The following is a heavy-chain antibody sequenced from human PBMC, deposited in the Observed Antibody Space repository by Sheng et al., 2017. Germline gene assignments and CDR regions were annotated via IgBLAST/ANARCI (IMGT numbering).Heavy chain of an antibody. CDR2: TSYDGTKQ. J-gene: IGHJ4*02. Sequence: QVQLVESGGGVVQPGRSLRLSCAASGFTFTSYAMYWVRQAPGKGLEWAAFTSYDGTKQFYADSVKGRFTVSRDNSKNTLYLQMNSLRVEDTSVYYCAKDAGTWHGDYWGQGALVTVSS. CDR3: AKDAGTWHGDY. D-gene: IGHD2-15*01. V-gene: IGHV3-30*04. CDR1: GFTFTSYA.